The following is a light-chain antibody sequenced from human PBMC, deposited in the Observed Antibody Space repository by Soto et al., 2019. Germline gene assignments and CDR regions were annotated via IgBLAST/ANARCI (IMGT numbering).Light chain of an antibody. CDR1: QSVTSSY. Sequence: EIVLTQSPGTLSLSPGERATLSCRASQSVTSSYLAWYQQKPGQAPRLLIYGASNRATGIPDRFSGSGSGTDFTLTISRLEPEDSAVYYCQQFVNSPYTFGQGTKLEIK. V-gene: IGKV3-20*01. J-gene: IGKJ2*01. CDR3: QQFVNSPYT. CDR2: GAS.